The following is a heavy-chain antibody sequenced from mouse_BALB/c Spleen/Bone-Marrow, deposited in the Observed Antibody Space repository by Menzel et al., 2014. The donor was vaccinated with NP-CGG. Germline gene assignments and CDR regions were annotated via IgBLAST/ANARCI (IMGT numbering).Heavy chain of an antibody. J-gene: IGHJ4*01. CDR1: GYTFTSYW. D-gene: IGHD2-1*01. Sequence: VQLQQSGAELAKPGASVKMSCKASGYTFTSYWMHWVKQRPGQGLEWIGYINPSTGYTDYNQKFNDKATLTADKSSSTAYMQLSSLTSKDSAVYYCARGNPLYAMDYWGQGTPVTASS. CDR2: INPSTGYT. CDR3: ARGNPLYAMDY. V-gene: IGHV1-7*01.